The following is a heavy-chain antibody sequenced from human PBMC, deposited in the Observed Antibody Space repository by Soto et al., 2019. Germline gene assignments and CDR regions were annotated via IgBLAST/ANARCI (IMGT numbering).Heavy chain of an antibody. D-gene: IGHD6-19*01. CDR2: IYYSGST. V-gene: IGHV4-39*01. J-gene: IGHJ4*02. CDR3: ARLLSRAVAGPACY. Sequence: QLQLQESGPGLVKPSETLSLTCTVSGGSISSSSYYWGWIRQPPGKGLEWIGSIYYSGSTYYNPSLKRRVTIFVNTSKNQFSLMLSSVTAAAAAVYYCARLLSRAVAGPACYWGQGTLVTVSS. CDR1: GGSISSSSYY.